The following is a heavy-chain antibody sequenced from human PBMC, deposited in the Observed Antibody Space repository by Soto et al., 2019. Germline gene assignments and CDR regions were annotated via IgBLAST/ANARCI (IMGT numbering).Heavy chain of an antibody. V-gene: IGHV3-30*18. Sequence: QEQVVESGGGVVQPGRSLRLSCVASGFTFSSYGMHWVRQAPGKGLEWVAAILYDRGNKYYADSVKGRFTISRDNSKNTLYLQMNSLRPEDTAVYYCAKGPRGSSSSDYYYYGMDVW. D-gene: IGHD6-6*01. CDR3: AKGPRGSSSSDYYYYGMDV. J-gene: IGHJ6*01. CDR1: GFTFSSYG. CDR2: ILYDRGNK.